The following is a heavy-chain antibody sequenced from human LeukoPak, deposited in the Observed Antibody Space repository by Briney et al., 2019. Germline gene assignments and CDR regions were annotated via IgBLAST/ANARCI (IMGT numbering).Heavy chain of an antibody. Sequence: GGSLRLSCAASGFTVSSYYMSWVRQAPGKGLEWVSVIYTGGSTYYADSVKGRFTISRDNSKNTLYLQMNSLRAEDTAVYYCARAPMTTVTTKPNYYMDVWGKGTTVTVSS. CDR1: GFTVSSYY. J-gene: IGHJ6*03. V-gene: IGHV3-53*01. CDR3: ARAPMTTVTTKPNYYMDV. D-gene: IGHD4-17*01. CDR2: IYTGGST.